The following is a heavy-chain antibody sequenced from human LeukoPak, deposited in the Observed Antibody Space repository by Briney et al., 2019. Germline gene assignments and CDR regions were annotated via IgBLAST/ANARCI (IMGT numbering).Heavy chain of an antibody. J-gene: IGHJ4*02. V-gene: IGHV3-49*03. CDR2: IRSKAYGGTA. D-gene: IGHD3-9*01. Sequence: PGGSLRLSRTASGFTFGDHSVSWFRQAPGKGLEWVGFIRSKAYGGTAEYAASVKGRFTISRDDSKSVAYLQMDSLKTEDTAVYYCTREIRYFDWFQADYWGQGTLVTVSS. CDR1: GFTFGDHS. CDR3: TREIRYFDWFQADY.